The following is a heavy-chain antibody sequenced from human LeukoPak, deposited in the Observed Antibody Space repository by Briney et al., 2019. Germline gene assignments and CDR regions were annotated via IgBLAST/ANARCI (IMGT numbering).Heavy chain of an antibody. J-gene: IGHJ4*02. D-gene: IGHD7-27*01. CDR1: GFTFSNHG. CDR2: VSPPGGGT. Sequence: GGSLRLSCAASGFTFSNHGRNWVRQAPGKGREWLSGVSPPGGGTYYADCVKGRFTISRDHSNNTLSLQMNSLRVEDTAVYYCARDLAWGAFDYWGQGTLVTVSS. V-gene: IGHV3-23*01. CDR3: ARDLAWGAFDY.